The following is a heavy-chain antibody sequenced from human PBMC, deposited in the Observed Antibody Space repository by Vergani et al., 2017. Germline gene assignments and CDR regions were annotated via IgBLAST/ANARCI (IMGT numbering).Heavy chain of an antibody. CDR2: FSTLNVNT. V-gene: IGHV1-18*01. CDR3: ARSQITVFGAIDYFDL. D-gene: IGHD3-3*01. CDR1: CHSSSNHI. J-gene: IGHJ4*02. Sequence: QSGAEVNNPFASFIVSCSPSCHSSSNHIIIFILLSPLQFLYWILWFSTLNVNTKYAQQFIFIFTITSDISTTTVFIQLWSLRSDDTAVYFCARSQITVFGAIDYFDLWGQGTRVTVAS.